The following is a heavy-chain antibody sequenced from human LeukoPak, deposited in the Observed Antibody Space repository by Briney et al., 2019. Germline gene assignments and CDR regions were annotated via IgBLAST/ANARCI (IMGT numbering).Heavy chain of an antibody. Sequence: ASVKVSCKVSGYTLTELSMHWVRQAPGKGLGWMGGFDPEDGETIYAQKFQGRVTMPEDTSTDTAYMELSSLRSEDTAVYYCARVSPQLVPHYWGQGTLVTVSS. D-gene: IGHD6-6*01. V-gene: IGHV1-24*01. J-gene: IGHJ4*02. CDR1: GYTLTELS. CDR3: ARVSPQLVPHY. CDR2: FDPEDGET.